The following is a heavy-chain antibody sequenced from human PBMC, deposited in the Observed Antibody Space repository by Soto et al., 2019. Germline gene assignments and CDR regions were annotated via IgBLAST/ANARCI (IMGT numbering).Heavy chain of an antibody. V-gene: IGHV3-23*01. CDR2: ISANGGST. Sequence: EVQLLECGGDLVQPGGSLRLSYAASGFIFRSHAMSWVCHVPGKGMQWVSAISANGGSTYYADSVEGRFTISRDNSQNMLFVQMHSLRPDDTALYYCAKGGAYWGGGSCYVSPGSYWGQGTLVTVSS. CDR1: GFIFRSHA. D-gene: IGHD2-15*01. CDR3: AKGGAYWGGGSCYVSPGSY. J-gene: IGHJ4*02.